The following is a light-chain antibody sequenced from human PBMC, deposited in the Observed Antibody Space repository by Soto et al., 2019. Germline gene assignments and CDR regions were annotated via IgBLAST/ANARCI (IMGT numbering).Light chain of an antibody. J-gene: IGLJ1*01. CDR2: DVT. CDR1: SSDVGGYNA. Sequence: QSALTQPASVSGSPGQSITISCTGTSSDVGGYNAVSWYQQYPDKAPRLMIYDVTNRPSGASTRFSGSRSGNTASQTISGLQAEDEADYYCASFASDGTYVFGTGTKLTVL. V-gene: IGLV2-14*01. CDR3: ASFASDGTYV.